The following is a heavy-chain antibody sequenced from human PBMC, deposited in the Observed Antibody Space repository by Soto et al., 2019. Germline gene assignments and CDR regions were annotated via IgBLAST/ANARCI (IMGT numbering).Heavy chain of an antibody. CDR3: SKDMHYDFWSGYYRPLDY. CDR1: GFTFSSYA. D-gene: IGHD3-3*01. J-gene: IGHJ4*02. Sequence: PGGSLRLSCAASGFTFSSYAMSWVSQAPGKGLEWVTAISGSGGSTYYADSVKGRFTISRDNSKNTLYLQMNSLRAEDTAVYYFSKDMHYDFWSGYYRPLDYWGQGTLVTVSS. CDR2: ISGSGGST. V-gene: IGHV3-23*01.